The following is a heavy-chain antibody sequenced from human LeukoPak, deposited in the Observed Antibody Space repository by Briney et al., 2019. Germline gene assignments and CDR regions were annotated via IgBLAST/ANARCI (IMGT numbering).Heavy chain of an antibody. CDR3: ARALPGGGAFDI. V-gene: IGHV1-46*01. CDR1: GYTFTSYY. Sequence: GASVKVSCKASGYTFTSYYMHWVRQAPGQGLEWMGIINPSGGSTSYAQKFQGRVTTTRDMSTSTVYMELSSLRSEDTAVYYCARALPGGGAFDIWGQGTMVTVSS. D-gene: IGHD1-14*01. J-gene: IGHJ3*02. CDR2: INPSGGST.